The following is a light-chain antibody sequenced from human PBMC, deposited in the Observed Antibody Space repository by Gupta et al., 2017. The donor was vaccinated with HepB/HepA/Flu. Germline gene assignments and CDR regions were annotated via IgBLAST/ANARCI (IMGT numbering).Light chain of an antibody. Sequence: QPVLTQEPSLTVSPEGTVTLTCGSSTGAVTSRHFPYWFQQKTGQAPRTVIYDADNRHSWTPARFSGFLLGGKAALTLSGAQPEDEADYYCYLSYEGVAVFGGGTRLTVL. CDR2: DAD. J-gene: IGLJ2*01. CDR1: TGAVTSRHF. V-gene: IGLV7-46*01. CDR3: YLSYEGVAV.